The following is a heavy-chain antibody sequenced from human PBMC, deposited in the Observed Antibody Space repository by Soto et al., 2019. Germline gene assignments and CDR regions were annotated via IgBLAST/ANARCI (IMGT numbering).Heavy chain of an antibody. CDR2: IVVGSGNT. J-gene: IGHJ6*02. V-gene: IGHV1-58*01. CDR3: AGAVDCRSGSWSLYSREYFGMDS. Sequence: SVKVSCKASGFTFTSSAVQWVRQARGQRLEWIGWIVVGSGNTNYAQKFQERVTITRDMSTSTAYMELSSLRSEDTAVYFCAGAVDCRSGSWSLYSREYFGMDSWGQGTTDALSS. D-gene: IGHD2-15*01. CDR1: GFTFTSSA.